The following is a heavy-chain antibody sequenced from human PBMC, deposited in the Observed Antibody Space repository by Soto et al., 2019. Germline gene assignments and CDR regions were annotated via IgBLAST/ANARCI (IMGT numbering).Heavy chain of an antibody. Sequence: QVQLQESGPGLVKPSQTLSLTCTVSGGSISSGGYYWSWIRQHPGKGLEWIGYIYYSGSTYYNPSLKSRVTISVDTSKNQFSLKLSSVTAADXXXXXXXRGPRREWLPAHWGQGTLVTVSS. D-gene: IGHD3-3*01. CDR1: GGSISSGGYY. CDR2: IYYSGST. CDR3: XRGPRREWLPAH. J-gene: IGHJ4*02. V-gene: IGHV4-31*03.